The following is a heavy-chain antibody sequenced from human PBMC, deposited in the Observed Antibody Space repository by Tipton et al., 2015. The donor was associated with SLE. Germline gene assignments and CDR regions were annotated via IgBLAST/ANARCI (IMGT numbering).Heavy chain of an antibody. CDR1: GFTFRNYG. CDR3: AKEGGIEGPTTACLDY. V-gene: IGHV3-23*01. CDR2: ISGHDNA. D-gene: IGHD1-26*01. Sequence: SLRLSCAASGFTFRNYGMHWVRHVPGKGMEWVSAISGHDNAWYADSVKGRFTVSRDNSKSMLYLQMNSLRAEDTAVYYCAKEGGIEGPTTACLDYWGQGTLVRVSS. J-gene: IGHJ4*02.